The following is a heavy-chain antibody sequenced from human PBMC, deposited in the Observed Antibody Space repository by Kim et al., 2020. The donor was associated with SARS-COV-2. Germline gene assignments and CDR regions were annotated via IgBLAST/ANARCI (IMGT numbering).Heavy chain of an antibody. CDR3: ARAIAAAGGY. V-gene: IGHV3-7*04. J-gene: IGHJ4*02. Sequence: YCGDCVKGRFTISRENAKNSLYLKMNSLRAEDTAVYYCARAIAAAGGYWGQGTLVTVSS. D-gene: IGHD6-13*01.